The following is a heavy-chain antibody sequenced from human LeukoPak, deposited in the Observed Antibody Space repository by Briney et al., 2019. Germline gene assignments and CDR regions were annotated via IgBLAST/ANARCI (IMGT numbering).Heavy chain of an antibody. J-gene: IGHJ3*02. D-gene: IGHD3-22*01. V-gene: IGHV4-4*02. CDR1: GGSISSSNW. Sequence: SETLSLTCAVSGGSISSSNWWSWVRQPPGKGLEWIGEIYHSGSTNYNPSLKSRVTISVDTSKNQFSLKLSSVTAADTAVYYCARAPSSLNYYDSSGYYRNDAFDIWGQGTMVTVSS. CDR3: ARAPSSLNYYDSSGYYRNDAFDI. CDR2: IYHSGST.